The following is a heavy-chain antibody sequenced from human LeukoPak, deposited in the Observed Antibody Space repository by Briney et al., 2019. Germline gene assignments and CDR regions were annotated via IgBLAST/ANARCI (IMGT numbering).Heavy chain of an antibody. Sequence: GGSLRLSCTASGFTFSTYWINWVRHSPGKGLVWVALINGDGSTTTHADSVKGRFTISRDNAKNTAYLQMNSLRDEDTAVYFCARDYAGSPDYWGQGTLVTVSA. D-gene: IGHD3-10*01. CDR3: ARDYAGSPDY. J-gene: IGHJ4*02. V-gene: IGHV3-74*03. CDR2: INGDGSTT. CDR1: GFTFSTYW.